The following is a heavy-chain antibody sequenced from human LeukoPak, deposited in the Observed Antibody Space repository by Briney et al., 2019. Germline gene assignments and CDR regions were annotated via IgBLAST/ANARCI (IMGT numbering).Heavy chain of an antibody. Sequence: SETLSLTCTVSGGSISSYYWGWIRQPPGKGLEWIGSIYYSGSTYYNPSLKSRVTISVDTSKNQFSLKLSSVTAADTAVYYCARRDGYSSSWYRSLGYFDYWGQGTLVTVSS. CDR3: ARRDGYSSSWYRSLGYFDY. CDR2: IYYSGST. V-gene: IGHV4-39*07. J-gene: IGHJ4*02. D-gene: IGHD6-13*01. CDR1: GGSISSYY.